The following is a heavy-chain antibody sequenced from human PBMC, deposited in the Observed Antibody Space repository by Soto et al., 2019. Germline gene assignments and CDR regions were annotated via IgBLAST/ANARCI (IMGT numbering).Heavy chain of an antibody. CDR2: IRSRPHNYAT. CDR1: GLNFSGSA. CDR3: TTERDY. Sequence: DVQLVESGGGLVQIGGSLKLSCATSGLNFSGSAIHWACQASGKGLEWVSRIRSRPHNYATTYAASVEGRFTISRDDSKNTVYLQMNGLRTEDTAVYYCTTERDYWGRGTLVTVSS. V-gene: IGHV3-73*02. J-gene: IGHJ4*02.